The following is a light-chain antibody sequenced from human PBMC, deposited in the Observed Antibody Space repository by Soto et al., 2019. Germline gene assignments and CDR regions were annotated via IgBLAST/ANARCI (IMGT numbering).Light chain of an antibody. Sequence: EIEMTQSPATLSLAPGERVTLSCRASQSVTSSFLAWYQQKPGQAPRLLIYSASHRATGIPDRFSGSESGTEFTLTISSLQSEDFAVYYCQQYNNWLSWTFGQGTKVDI. CDR1: QSVTSS. CDR3: QQYNNWLSWT. V-gene: IGKV3D-15*01. J-gene: IGKJ1*01. CDR2: SAS.